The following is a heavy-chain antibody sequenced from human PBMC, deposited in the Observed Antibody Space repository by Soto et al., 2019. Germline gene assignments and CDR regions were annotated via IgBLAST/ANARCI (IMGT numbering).Heavy chain of an antibody. J-gene: IGHJ4*02. V-gene: IGHV3-11*01. D-gene: IGHD3-16*01. Sequence: GGSLRLSCAASGFTFSDYYMSWIRQAPGEGLEWVSYISSSGSTIYYADSVKGRFTISRDNAKNSLYLQMNSLRAEDTAVYYCARENRYDYVWGSEYYFDYWGQGTLVTVSS. CDR2: ISSSGSTI. CDR3: ARENRYDYVWGSEYYFDY. CDR1: GFTFSDYY.